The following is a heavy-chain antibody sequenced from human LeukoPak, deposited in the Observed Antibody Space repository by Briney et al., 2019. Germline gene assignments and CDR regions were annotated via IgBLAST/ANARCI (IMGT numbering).Heavy chain of an antibody. CDR3: AREMAGTDY. CDR1: GGSISSGSYY. J-gene: IGHJ4*02. CDR2: IYTSGST. D-gene: IGHD6-19*01. Sequence: SETLSLTCTVSGGSISSGSYYWSWIRQPAGKGLEWIGRIYTSGSTNYNPSLKSRVTISVDTSKNQFSLKLSSVTAADTAVYYCAREMAGTDYWGQGTLVTVSS. V-gene: IGHV4-61*02.